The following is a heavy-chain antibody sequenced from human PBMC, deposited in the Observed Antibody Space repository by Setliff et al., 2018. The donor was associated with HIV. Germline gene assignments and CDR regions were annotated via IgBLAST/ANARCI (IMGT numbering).Heavy chain of an antibody. CDR2: IIPILGIA. Sequence: SVKVSCKASGGTFSSYAISWVRQAPGQGLEWMGGIIPILGIANYAQKFQGRVTITTDESTSTAYLELSSQRSEDTAVYYCARARGGCGSTSCPEAYYNYYMDVWGKGTSVTVSS. CDR1: GGTFSSYA. CDR3: ARARGGCGSTSCPEAYYNYYMDV. D-gene: IGHD2-2*01. V-gene: IGHV1-69*05. J-gene: IGHJ6*03.